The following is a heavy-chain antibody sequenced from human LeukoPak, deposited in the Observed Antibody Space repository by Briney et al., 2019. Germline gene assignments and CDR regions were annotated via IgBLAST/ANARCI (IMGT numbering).Heavy chain of an antibody. CDR2: IYPGDSDT. V-gene: IGHV5-51*01. Sequence: GESLKISCKGSGYSFTSYWIGWVRQMPGKGLEWMGIIYPGDSDTRYSPSFQGQVTISADKSISTAYLQWSSLKASNTAMYYCARRRFGYSHVGGAFDIWGQGTVVTVSS. CDR3: ARRRFGYSHVGGAFDI. CDR1: GYSFTSYW. D-gene: IGHD3-16*01. J-gene: IGHJ3*02.